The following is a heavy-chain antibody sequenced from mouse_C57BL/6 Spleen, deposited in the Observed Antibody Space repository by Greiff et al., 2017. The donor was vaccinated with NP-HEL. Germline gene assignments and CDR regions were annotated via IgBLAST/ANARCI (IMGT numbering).Heavy chain of an antibody. CDR2: IDPEDGET. CDR3: ARCRIDYVCGAWFAD. Sequence: EVQLQQSGAELVKPGASVKLSCTASGFNIKDYYMHWVKQRTEQGLEWIGRIDPEDGETKYAPKFQGKATITADPSSNTAYLPLSSLTSEDTAVFSCARCRIDYVCGAWFADWGKGTLVTVSA. CDR1: GFNIKDYY. J-gene: IGHJ3*01. D-gene: IGHD1-1*02. V-gene: IGHV14-2*01.